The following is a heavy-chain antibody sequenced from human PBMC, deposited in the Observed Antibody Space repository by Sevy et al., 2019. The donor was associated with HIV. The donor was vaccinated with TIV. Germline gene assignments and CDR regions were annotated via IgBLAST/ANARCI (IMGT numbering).Heavy chain of an antibody. V-gene: IGHV3-23*01. J-gene: IGHJ3*02. CDR2: ISGSGGST. CDR1: GFTFSSYA. D-gene: IGHD4-17*01. CDR3: AKGGVYGDYSDAFDI. Sequence: GSRRLSCAASGFTFSSYAMSWVRQAPGKGLEWVSAISGSGGSTYYADSVKGRFTISRDNSKNTLYLQMNSLRAEDTAVYYCAKGGVYGDYSDAFDIWGQGTMVTVSS.